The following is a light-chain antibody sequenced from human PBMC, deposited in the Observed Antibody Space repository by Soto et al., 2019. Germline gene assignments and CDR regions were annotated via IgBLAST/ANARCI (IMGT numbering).Light chain of an antibody. V-gene: IGLV2-23*02. J-gene: IGLJ7*01. CDR2: EVS. CDR1: SSDVGSYKL. Sequence: QSALTQPASVSGSPGQSITISCTGTSSDVGSYKLVSWYQQHPGKAPKLMISEVSKRPSGISDRFSGSKSGSTASLTISGLPAEDEDDYYCCSYAGTSTPTVFGGGTQLTVL. CDR3: CSYAGTSTPTV.